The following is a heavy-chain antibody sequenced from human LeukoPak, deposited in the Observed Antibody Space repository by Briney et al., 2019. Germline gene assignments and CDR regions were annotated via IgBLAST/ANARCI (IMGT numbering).Heavy chain of an antibody. V-gene: IGHV4-31*03. CDR2: ISYSGST. D-gene: IGHD6-6*01. CDR1: GGSITSGGYF. Sequence: SEPLSLTCTVSGGSITSGGYFWSWIRQHPGKGLECIGHISYSGSTYYTPSLKSRVTISADTSKNQYSLKLSSVTAADTAVYYCAKCSSSDYFDYWGQGTLVSVSS. J-gene: IGHJ4*02. CDR3: AKCSSSDYFDY.